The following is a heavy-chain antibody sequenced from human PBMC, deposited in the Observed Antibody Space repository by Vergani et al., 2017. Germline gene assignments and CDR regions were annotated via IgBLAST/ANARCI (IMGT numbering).Heavy chain of an antibody. Sequence: QVQLVESGGGVVQPGRSLRLSCAASGFTFSSYGMHWVRQAPGKGLEWVAVIWYDGSNKYYADSVEGRFTISRDNSKNTLYLQMNSLRAEDTAVYYCARDLIAVAALDYWGQGTLVTVSS. CDR1: GFTFSSYG. CDR2: IWYDGSNK. CDR3: ARDLIAVAALDY. D-gene: IGHD6-19*01. J-gene: IGHJ4*02. V-gene: IGHV3-33*01.